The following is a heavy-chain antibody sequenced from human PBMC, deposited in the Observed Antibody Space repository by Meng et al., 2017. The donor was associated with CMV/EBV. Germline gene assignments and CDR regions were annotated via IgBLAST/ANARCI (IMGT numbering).Heavy chain of an antibody. CDR2: IRSKANSYAT. J-gene: IGHJ3*02. CDR3: TTPREGAFDI. CDR1: GFTFSGSA. V-gene: IGHV3-73*01. Sequence: GESLKISCAASGFTFSGSAMHWVRQASGKGLEWVGRIRSKANSYATAYAASVKGRFNISRDDSKNTAYMQMNSLKTEDTAVYYCTTPREGAFDIWGQGTMVTVSS. D-gene: IGHD5-24*01.